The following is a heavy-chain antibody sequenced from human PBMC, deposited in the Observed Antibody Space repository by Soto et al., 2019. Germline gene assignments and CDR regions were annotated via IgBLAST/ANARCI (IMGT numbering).Heavy chain of an antibody. CDR2: IYYDGSNK. V-gene: IGHV3-33*01. J-gene: IGHJ4*02. CDR3: ARAFCTNGVCYYYFDY. CDR1: GFTFGTYA. Sequence: QVQLVESGGGVVQPGRSLRLSCAASGFTFGTYAMHWVCQAPGKGLEWVAVIYYDGSNKYYADFVKGRFTISRDNSKNTLYLQMNSLRAEDTAVYYCARAFCTNGVCYYYFDYWGQGTLVTVSS. D-gene: IGHD2-8*01.